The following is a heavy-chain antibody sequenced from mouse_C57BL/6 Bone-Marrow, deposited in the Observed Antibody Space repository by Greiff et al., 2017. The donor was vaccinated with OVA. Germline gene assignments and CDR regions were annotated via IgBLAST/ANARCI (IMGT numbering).Heavy chain of an antibody. CDR2: ISDGGSYT. J-gene: IGHJ2*01. V-gene: IGHV5-4*01. D-gene: IGHD1-1*02. CDR1: GFTFSSYA. Sequence: EVQLVESGGGLVKPGGSLKLSCAASGFTFSSYALSWVRQTPDKRLEWVATISDGGSYTYYPDNVKGRFTISRDNAKNNLYLQMSHLKSEDTAMYYCARDGSPLFDYWGQGTTLTVSS. CDR3: ARDGSPLFDY.